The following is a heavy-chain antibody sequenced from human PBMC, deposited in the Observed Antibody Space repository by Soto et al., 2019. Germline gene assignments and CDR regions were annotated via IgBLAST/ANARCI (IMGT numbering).Heavy chain of an antibody. Sequence: GTSVKVSCKASGYTFTSYYMHWVRQAPGQGLEWMGIINPSGGSTSYAQKFQGRVTMTRDTSTSTVYMELSSLRSEDTAVYYCARNRIKYSSSPRWGMDVWGQGTTVTVSS. CDR1: GYTFTSYY. V-gene: IGHV1-46*01. J-gene: IGHJ6*02. CDR2: INPSGGST. D-gene: IGHD6-6*01. CDR3: ARNRIKYSSSPRWGMDV.